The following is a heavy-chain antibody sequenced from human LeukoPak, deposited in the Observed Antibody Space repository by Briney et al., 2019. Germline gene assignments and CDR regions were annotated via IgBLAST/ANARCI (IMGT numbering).Heavy chain of an antibody. V-gene: IGHV4-59*01. D-gene: IGHD6-6*01. CDR1: GGSISSYY. CDR2: IYYSGST. J-gene: IGHJ4*02. Sequence: SETLSLTCTVSGGSISSYYWSWIRQPPGKGLEWIGYIYYSGSTNYNPSLKSRVTISVDTSKNQFSLKLSSVTAADTAVYYCARGRVYLDYWGQGTLATVSS. CDR3: ARGRVYLDY.